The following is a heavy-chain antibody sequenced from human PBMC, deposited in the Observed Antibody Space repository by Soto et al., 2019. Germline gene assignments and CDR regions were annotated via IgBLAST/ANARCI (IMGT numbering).Heavy chain of an antibody. CDR2: ISAYNGNT. D-gene: IGHD3-3*01. V-gene: IGHV1-18*01. J-gene: IGHJ5*02. CDR3: ARDFDFWSAYYPNPYNCFDP. Sequence: ASVKVSCKASGYTFTSYTISWVRQAPGQGLEWMGWISAYNGNTNYAQKLQGRVTMTTDTSTSTAYMELRSLRSDDTAVYYCARDFDFWSAYYPNPYNCFDPWGQGTLVTVSS. CDR1: GYTFTSYT.